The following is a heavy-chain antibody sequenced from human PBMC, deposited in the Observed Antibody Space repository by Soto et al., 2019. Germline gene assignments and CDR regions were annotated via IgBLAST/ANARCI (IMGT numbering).Heavy chain of an antibody. CDR2: ISASSGHT. Sequence: GGSLRLSCVASGFSFSDYYMSWIRQAPGKGLEWLSYISASSGHTNYADSVKGRFTISRDNAKNSLYLQMNSLRADDTAVYYCARRLVGAIIEDMWGQGTMVTVSS. CDR3: ARRLVGAIIEDM. V-gene: IGHV3-11*06. J-gene: IGHJ3*02. CDR1: GFSFSDYY. D-gene: IGHD1-26*01.